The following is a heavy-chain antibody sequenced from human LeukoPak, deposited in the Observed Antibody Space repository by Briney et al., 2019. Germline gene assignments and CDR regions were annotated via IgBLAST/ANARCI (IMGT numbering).Heavy chain of an antibody. CDR1: GFPFDDYD. CDR2: ISGDGGST. D-gene: IGHD3-10*01. V-gene: IGHV3-43*02. Sequence: GGSLRLSCAASGFPFDDYDIHWVRQAPGKGLEWVSLISGDGGSTYYADSVKGRFTISRDNSKNSLYLQMNSLRTEDTALYYCAKAWFGERSGGGFDNWGQRTLVTVSS. J-gene: IGHJ4*02. CDR3: AKAWFGERSGGGFDN.